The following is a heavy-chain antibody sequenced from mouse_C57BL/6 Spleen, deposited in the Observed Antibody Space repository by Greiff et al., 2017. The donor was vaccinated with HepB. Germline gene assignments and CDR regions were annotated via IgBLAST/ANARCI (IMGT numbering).Heavy chain of an antibody. CDR3: ARVGGTVVPSLYYFDY. D-gene: IGHD1-1*01. CDR2: ISSGSSTI. J-gene: IGHJ2*01. V-gene: IGHV5-17*01. CDR1: GFTFSDYG. Sequence: EVKLQESGGGLVKPGGSLKLSCAASGFTFSDYGMHWVRQAPEKGLEWVAYISSGSSTIYYADTVKGRFTISRDNAKNTLFLQMTSLRSEDTAMYYCARVGGTVVPSLYYFDYWGQGTTLTVSS.